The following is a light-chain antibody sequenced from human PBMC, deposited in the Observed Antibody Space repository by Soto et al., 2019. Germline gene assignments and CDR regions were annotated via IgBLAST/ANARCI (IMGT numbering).Light chain of an antibody. CDR3: QQYGSSPPCT. V-gene: IGKV3-20*01. CDR1: QSVSSSY. Sequence: EIVLAQSPGTLSLSPGARATLSCRASQSVSSSYLAWYQQRPGQAPRLLIYGASSRATGIPDRFSGSGSGSDFTLTISRLEPEDFAVYYCQQYGSSPPCTFGQGTKVEIK. CDR2: GAS. J-gene: IGKJ1*01.